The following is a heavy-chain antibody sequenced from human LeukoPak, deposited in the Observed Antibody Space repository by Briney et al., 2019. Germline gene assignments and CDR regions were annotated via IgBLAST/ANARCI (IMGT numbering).Heavy chain of an antibody. Sequence: ASVKVSCKASGYTFTSYGISWVRQAPGQGLEWMGWISAYNGNTNYAQKLQGRVTMTTDTSTSTAYMELRSLRSDDTDVYYCARDPGWPMITFGGVIAFDYWGQGTLVTVSS. CDR3: ARDPGWPMITFGGVIAFDY. CDR1: GYTFTSYG. J-gene: IGHJ4*02. V-gene: IGHV1-18*01. D-gene: IGHD3-16*02. CDR2: ISAYNGNT.